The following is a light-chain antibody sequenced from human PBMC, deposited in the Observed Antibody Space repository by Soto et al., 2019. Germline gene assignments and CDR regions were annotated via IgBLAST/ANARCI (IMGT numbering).Light chain of an antibody. CDR2: GAY. J-gene: IGKJ4*01. Sequence: EFVLTQSPGTLSLSPGERATLSCRDSQSVSSSFLAWYQQKPGQAPRILIYGAYTRATGIPERFSGSGSGTGFPLTISRLEPEDFAVYYCQQYGSSPPLTFGVGTKVEIK. CDR3: QQYGSSPPLT. CDR1: QSVSSSF. V-gene: IGKV3-20*01.